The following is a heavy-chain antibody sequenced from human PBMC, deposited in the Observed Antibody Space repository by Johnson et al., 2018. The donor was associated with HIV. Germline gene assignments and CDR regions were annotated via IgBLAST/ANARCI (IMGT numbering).Heavy chain of an antibody. CDR3: ARGLAYCGGDCSNAFDI. D-gene: IGHD2-21*02. CDR2: INWNGGST. CDR1: GFTFDDYG. Sequence: MLLVESGGGVVRPGGSLRLSCAASGFTFDDYGMSWVRQAPGKGLKWVSGINWNGGSTGYADSVKGRFTISRDNAKNSLYLQMNSLRADDTALYYCARGLAYCGGDCSNAFDIWGQGTMVTVSS. V-gene: IGHV3-20*04. J-gene: IGHJ3*02.